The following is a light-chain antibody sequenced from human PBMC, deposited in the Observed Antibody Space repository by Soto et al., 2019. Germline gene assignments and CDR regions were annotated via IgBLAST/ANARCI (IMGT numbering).Light chain of an antibody. J-gene: IGKJ2*01. CDR1: QGIRND. Sequence: DIQMTQSPSSLSASVGDRVTITCRASQGIRNDLGWFQQKPGKAPKRLMYAASSLQSGVPSRFSGSGSGTEFTLTISNLQPEDFAAYYCQQYKTYPPTIGQGTKLEIK. V-gene: IGKV1-17*02. CDR3: QQYKTYPPT. CDR2: AAS.